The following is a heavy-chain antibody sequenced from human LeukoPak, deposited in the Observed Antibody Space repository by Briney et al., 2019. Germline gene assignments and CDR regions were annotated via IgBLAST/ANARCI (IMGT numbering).Heavy chain of an antibody. V-gene: IGHV3-21*01. CDR1: GFTFSSYS. J-gene: IGHJ3*01. Sequence: AGGSLRLSCAASGFTFSSYSMTWVRQAPGKGLEWVSSISSSSSYIYCADSVKGRFTISRDNAKNSLYLQMNSLRAEDTAVYYCARERITMIVVDPDAFEVWGQGTMVTVSS. CDR3: ARERITMIVVDPDAFEV. D-gene: IGHD3-22*01. CDR2: ISSSSSYI.